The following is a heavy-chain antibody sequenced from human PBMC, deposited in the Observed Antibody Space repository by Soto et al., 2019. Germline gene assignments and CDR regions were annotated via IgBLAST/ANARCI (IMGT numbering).Heavy chain of an antibody. CDR3: ARSPTVKGDYYYYAINF. V-gene: IGHV1-2*04. CDR2: INPNSGGT. CDR1: GYTFTGYY. Sequence: ASVKVSCKASGYTFTGYYMHGVRQAPGQGLEWIAWINPNSGGTNYAQKFQGWVTMTRDTSISTAYMELSRLRSDDTAVYYCARSPTVKGDYYYYAINFFRRRTTLAVCS. D-gene: IGHD4-17*01. J-gene: IGHJ6*01.